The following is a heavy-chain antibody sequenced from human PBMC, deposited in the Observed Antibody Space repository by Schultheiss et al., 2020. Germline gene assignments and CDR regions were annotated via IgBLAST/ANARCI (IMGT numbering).Heavy chain of an antibody. J-gene: IGHJ4*02. CDR1: GGTFSSYA. D-gene: IGHD6-13*01. CDR2: IIPIFGTA. V-gene: IGHV1-69*13. CDR3: AKGGSSSWLKYYFDY. Sequence: SVKVSCKASGGTFSSYAISWVRQAPGQGLEWMGGIIPIFGTANYAQKFQGRVTITADESTSTAYMELSSLRSEDTAVYYCAKGGSSSWLKYYFDYWGQGTLVNVSS.